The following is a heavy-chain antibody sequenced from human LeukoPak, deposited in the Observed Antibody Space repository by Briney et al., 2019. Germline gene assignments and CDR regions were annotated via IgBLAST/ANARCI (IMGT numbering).Heavy chain of an antibody. CDR3: ARGNWLYYYDSSGHYFDY. CDR2: INHSGST. V-gene: IGHV4-39*07. CDR1: GGSISSSSYY. J-gene: IGHJ4*02. D-gene: IGHD3-22*01. Sequence: SETLSLTCTVSGGSISSSSYYWGWIRQPPGKGLEWIGEINHSGSTNYNPSLKSRVTISVDTSKNQFSLKLSSVTAADTAVYYCARGNWLYYYDSSGHYFDYWGQGTLVTVSS.